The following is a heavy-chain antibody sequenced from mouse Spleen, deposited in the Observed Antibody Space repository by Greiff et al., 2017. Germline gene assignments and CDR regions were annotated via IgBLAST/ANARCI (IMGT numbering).Heavy chain of an antibody. J-gene: IGHJ4*01. D-gene: IGHD6-5*01. CDR1: GYTFTSYW. CDR2: IHPNSGST. Sequence: QVQLQQPGAELVKPGASVKLSCKASGYTFTSYWMHWVKQRPGQGLEWIGMIHPNSGSTNYNEKFKSKATLTVDKSSSTAYMQLSSLTSEDSAVYYFARRSYDFYAMDYWGQGTSVTVSS. CDR3: ARRSYDFYAMDY. V-gene: IGHV1-64*01.